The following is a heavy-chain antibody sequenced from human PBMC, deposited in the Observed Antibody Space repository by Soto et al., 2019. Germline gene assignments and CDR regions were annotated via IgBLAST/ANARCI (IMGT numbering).Heavy chain of an antibody. V-gene: IGHV3-23*01. CDR1: GFTFSIYN. CDR3: ARRITSSFAY. CDR2: ITGSGDYT. Sequence: EVQLLESGGGLVQPGGSLRLSCVASGFTFSIYNMNWVRQAPGKGLEWVSVITGSGDYTNYADSVTGRFTISRDNSKNTLYLQMNSLRAEDTAVYFCARRITSSFAYWGQGTLVTVSS. D-gene: IGHD1-20*01. J-gene: IGHJ4*02.